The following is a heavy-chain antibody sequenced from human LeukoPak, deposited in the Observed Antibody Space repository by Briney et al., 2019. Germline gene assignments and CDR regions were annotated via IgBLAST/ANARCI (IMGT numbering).Heavy chain of an antibody. V-gene: IGHV3-30*18. D-gene: IGHD1-26*01. CDR1: GFTFSSYG. CDR2: ISYDGSNK. CDR3: AKDKGGGSGSYSNY. Sequence: GGSLRLSCAASGFTFSSYGMHWVRQAPGKGLEWVAVISYDGSNKYYADSVKGRFTISRDNSKNTLYLRMNSLRAEDTAVYYCAKDKGGGSGSYSNYWGQGTLVTVSS. J-gene: IGHJ4*02.